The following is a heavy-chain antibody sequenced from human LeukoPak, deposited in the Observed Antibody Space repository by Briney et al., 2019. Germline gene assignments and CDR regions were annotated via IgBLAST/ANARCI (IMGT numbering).Heavy chain of an antibody. CDR1: GGSFSGYY. CDR2: INHSGST. V-gene: IGHV4-34*01. CDR3: AGQYYDILTGSPKTLDY. Sequence: KPSETLSLTCAVYGGSFSGYYWSWIRQPPGKGLEWIGEINHSGSTNYNPSLKSRVTISVDTSKNQFSLRLTSVTAADTAVYYCAGQYYDILTGSPKTLDYWGQGTLVTVSS. D-gene: IGHD3-9*01. J-gene: IGHJ4*02.